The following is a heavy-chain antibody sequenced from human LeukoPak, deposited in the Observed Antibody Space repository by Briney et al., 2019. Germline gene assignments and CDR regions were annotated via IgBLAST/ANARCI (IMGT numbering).Heavy chain of an antibody. CDR2: INHSGSA. CDR3: ARRPRGVIIKTWFDS. D-gene: IGHD3-10*01. Sequence: SETLSLTCAVSGGSISSNWWSWVRQPPGKGLEWIGEINHSGSANYNPSLKSRVTILLDMSKNQFSLNLSSVTAADTAVYYCARRPRGVIIKTWFDSWGQGTLVTVSS. CDR1: GGSISSNW. J-gene: IGHJ5*01. V-gene: IGHV4-4*02.